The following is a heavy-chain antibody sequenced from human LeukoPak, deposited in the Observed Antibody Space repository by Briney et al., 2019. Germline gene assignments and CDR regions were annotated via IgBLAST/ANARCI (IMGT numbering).Heavy chain of an antibody. CDR1: GGSISSGGYY. CDR3: ARDLYGSGQPNWFDP. D-gene: IGHD3-10*01. V-gene: IGHV4-31*03. J-gene: IGHJ5*02. CDR2: IYYSGST. Sequence: SETLSLTCTVSGGSISSGGYYWSWIRQHPGKGLEWIGYIYYSGSTYYNPSLKSRVTISVDTSKNQFSLKLSSVTAADTAVYYCARDLYGSGQPNWFDPWGQGTLVTVSS.